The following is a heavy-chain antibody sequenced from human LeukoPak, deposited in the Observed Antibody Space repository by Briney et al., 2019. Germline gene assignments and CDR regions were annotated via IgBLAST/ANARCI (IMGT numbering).Heavy chain of an antibody. CDR1: GFTFSSYA. V-gene: IGHV3-23*01. J-gene: IGHJ4*02. D-gene: IGHD5-12*01. Sequence: GGSLRLSCAASGFTFSSYAMNWVRQAPGKGLEWVSVISGSGGSTYYADSVKGWFTISRDNSKNTLYLQMNSLRAEDTAVYYCAKEAVERYSGYDYPDYWGQGTLVTVSS. CDR3: AKEAVERYSGYDYPDY. CDR2: ISGSGGST.